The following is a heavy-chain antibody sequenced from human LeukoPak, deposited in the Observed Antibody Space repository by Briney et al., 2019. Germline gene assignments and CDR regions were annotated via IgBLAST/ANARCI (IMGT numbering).Heavy chain of an antibody. D-gene: IGHD2-21*02. CDR2: INHSGST. V-gene: IGHV4-34*01. Sequence: QPSETLSLTCAVYGGSFSGYYWSWIRQPPGKGLEWIGEINHSGSTNYNPSLKSRVTISVDTSKNQFSLKLSSVTAADTAVYYCARGREVVTAPYYYYYGMDVWGQGTTVTVSS. CDR3: ARGREVVTAPYYYYYGMDV. CDR1: GGSFSGYY. J-gene: IGHJ6*02.